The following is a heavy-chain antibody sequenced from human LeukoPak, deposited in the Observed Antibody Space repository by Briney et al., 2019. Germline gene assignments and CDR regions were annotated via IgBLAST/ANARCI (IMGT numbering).Heavy chain of an antibody. CDR3: ARDRHSSGYWYFDL. D-gene: IGHD6-19*01. J-gene: IGHJ2*01. CDR1: GYTFTSYG. CDR2: ISAYNGNT. Sequence: ASVKVSCKASGYTFTSYGISWVRQAPGQGLEWMGWISAYNGNTNYAQKLQGRVTMTTDTSTSTAYMGLRSLRSDDTAVYYCARDRHSSGYWYFDLWGRGTLVTVSS. V-gene: IGHV1-18*01.